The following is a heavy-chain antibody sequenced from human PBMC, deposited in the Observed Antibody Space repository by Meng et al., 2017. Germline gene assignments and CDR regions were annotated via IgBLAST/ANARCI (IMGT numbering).Heavy chain of an antibody. J-gene: IGHJ4*02. Sequence: QVPLVQSGAAVKKPGASVTVSCKASGYTFTSYYMHWVRQAPGQGLEWMGIINPSGGSTSYAQKFQGRVTMTRDTSTSTVYMELSSLRSEDTAVYYCASSSGWGDPVYDYWGQGTLVTVSS. CDR1: GYTFTSYY. D-gene: IGHD2-21*01. CDR2: INPSGGST. V-gene: IGHV1-46*01. CDR3: ASSSGWGDPVYDY.